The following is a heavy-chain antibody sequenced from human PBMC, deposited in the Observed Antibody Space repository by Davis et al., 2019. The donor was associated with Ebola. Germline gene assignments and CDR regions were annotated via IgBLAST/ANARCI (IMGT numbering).Heavy chain of an antibody. CDR2: ISYDGSNK. V-gene: IGHV3-30-3*01. CDR3: ARGIEEDY. CDR1: GFTFSGSA. J-gene: IGHJ4*02. Sequence: GGSLRLSCAASGFTFSGSAMHWVRQAPGKGLEWVAVISYDGSNKYYADSVKGRFTIPRDNAKNTLYLQMNSLRAEDTAVYYCARGIEEDYWGQGTLVTVSS.